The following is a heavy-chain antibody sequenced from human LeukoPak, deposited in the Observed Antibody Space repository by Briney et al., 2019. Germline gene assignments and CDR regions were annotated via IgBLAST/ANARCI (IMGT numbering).Heavy chain of an antibody. CDR3: VRWVASPSRGWFDP. Sequence: GASVKVSCKASAYTFTGYYVHWVRQAPGQGLEWMGWMNPKNGDTNYAQKFQGRVTMTRDTSISTAYMELNSLRFDDTAVYYCVRWVASPSRGWFDPWGQGTLVTVSS. D-gene: IGHD3-22*01. V-gene: IGHV1-2*02. J-gene: IGHJ5*02. CDR2: MNPKNGDT. CDR1: AYTFTGYY.